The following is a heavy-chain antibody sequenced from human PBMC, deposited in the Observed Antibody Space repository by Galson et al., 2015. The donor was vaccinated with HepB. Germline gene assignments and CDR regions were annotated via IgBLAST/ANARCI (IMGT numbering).Heavy chain of an antibody. V-gene: IGHV3-21*01. J-gene: IGHJ2*01. CDR2: ISSISSYI. CDR1: GFTFSSYG. CDR3: ARAGYSSSWYVRYFDL. D-gene: IGHD6-13*01. Sequence: SLRLSCAASGFTFSSYGMNWVRQAPGKGLEWVSSISSISSYISYADSVKGRFTISRDNAQNSLFLQMNRLRGENTAVYYCARAGYSSSWYVRYFDLWGRGTLVTVAS.